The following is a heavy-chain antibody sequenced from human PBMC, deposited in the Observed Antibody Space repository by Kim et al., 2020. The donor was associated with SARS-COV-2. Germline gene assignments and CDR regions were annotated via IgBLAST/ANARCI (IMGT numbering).Heavy chain of an antibody. J-gene: IGHJ4*02. D-gene: IGHD3-9*01. CDR3: ARGTSDILTGYSSYYFDY. CDR2: IGTAGDT. CDR1: GFTFSSYD. V-gene: IGHV3-13*01. Sequence: GGSLRLSCAASGFTFSSYDMHWVRQATGKGLEWVSAIGTAGDTYYPGSVKGRFTISRENAKNSLYLQMNSLRAGDTAVYYCARGTSDILTGYSSYYFDYWGQGTLVTVSS.